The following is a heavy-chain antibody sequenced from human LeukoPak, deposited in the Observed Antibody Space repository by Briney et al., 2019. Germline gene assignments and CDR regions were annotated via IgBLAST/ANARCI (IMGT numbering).Heavy chain of an antibody. D-gene: IGHD2-21*01. J-gene: IGHJ6*02. CDR1: GFTFSSYG. CDR3: ARDIRQGLYYYYGMDV. CDR2: IWYDGNNK. V-gene: IGHV3-33*01. Sequence: PGGSLRLSCAASGFTFSSYGMHWVRQAPGKGLEWVAVIWYDGNNKYYADSVKGRFTISRDNSKNTLYLQMNSLRAEDTAVYYCARDIRQGLYYYYGMDVWGQGTTVTVSS.